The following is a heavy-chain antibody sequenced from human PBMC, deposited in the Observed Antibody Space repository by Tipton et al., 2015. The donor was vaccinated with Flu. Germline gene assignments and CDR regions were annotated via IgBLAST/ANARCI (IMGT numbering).Heavy chain of an antibody. V-gene: IGHV3-9*01. CDR2: IGWDTTTR. CDR3: AKETYTDNHYHYGMDV. CDR1: GFKFDQYD. Sequence: VQLVQSGGGLVQPGKSLRLSCAASGFKFDQYDMHWVRQAPGRGLEWVSGIGWDTTTRGYADSVQGRFTISRDNRKNSVYLQMNSLRPEDTALYYCAKETYTDNHYHYGMDVWGQGTTVTVSS. J-gene: IGHJ6*02. D-gene: IGHD1-14*01.